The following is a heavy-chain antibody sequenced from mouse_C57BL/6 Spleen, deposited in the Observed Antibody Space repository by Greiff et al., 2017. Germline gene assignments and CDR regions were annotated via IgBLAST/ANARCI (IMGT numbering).Heavy chain of an antibody. V-gene: IGHV5-9-1*02. CDR1: GFTFSSYS. D-gene: IGHD2-10*02. Sequence: EVKLVESGDGLVKPGGSLKLSCAASGFTFSSYSMSWVRQTPEQRLAWVAYISSGGDYIYYADTVKGRFTLSRDNARNTLYLQMSTLKSEVKARYYCTSPPVWDYWGQGTTLTVSS. CDR3: TSPPVWDY. J-gene: IGHJ2*01. CDR2: ISSGGDYI.